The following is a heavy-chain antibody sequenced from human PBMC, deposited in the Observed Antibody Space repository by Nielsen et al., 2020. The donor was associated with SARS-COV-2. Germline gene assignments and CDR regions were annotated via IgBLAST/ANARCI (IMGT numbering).Heavy chain of an antibody. V-gene: IGHV2-5*02. CDR3: AHRRDYGAFWYFDL. CDR1: GGSISTGSHY. CDR2: VYWDDDK. J-gene: IGHJ2*01. D-gene: IGHD4-17*01. Sequence: TLSLTCIVSGGSISTGSHYWGWIRQPPGKALEWLTLVYWDDDKRYSPSLKNRLTITKDTSKNQVVLTMTNMDPVDTATYYCAHRRDYGAFWYFDLWGRGTLVTVSS.